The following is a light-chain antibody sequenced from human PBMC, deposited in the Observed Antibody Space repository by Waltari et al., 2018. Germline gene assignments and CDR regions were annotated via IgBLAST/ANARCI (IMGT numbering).Light chain of an antibody. V-gene: IGKV1-33*01. CDR2: DAS. CDR1: QDITNY. J-gene: IGKJ5*01. Sequence: DVQMTQSPSSLSVSVGERVPITCQASQDITNYLNWYQQKPGKAPKLLIYDASNLETGVPSRFSGTGSGTHFTFIISGLQSEDVATYYCQQYDKPPIAFGQGTRLDIK. CDR3: QQYDKPPIA.